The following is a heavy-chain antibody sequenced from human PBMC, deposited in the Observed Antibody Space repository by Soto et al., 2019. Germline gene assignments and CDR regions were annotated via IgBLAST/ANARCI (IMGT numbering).Heavy chain of an antibody. J-gene: IGHJ4*02. Sequence: ASVKVSCKASGYTFTSYAMHWVRQAPGQRLEWMGWIISGNGDTKYSQKFQGRVTITRDTSASTVYMELSSLRSEDTAVYYCARDHPQATYYFDFWGQGTLVTVSS. V-gene: IGHV1-3*01. CDR1: GYTFTSYA. CDR3: ARDHPQATYYFDF. CDR2: IISGNGDT.